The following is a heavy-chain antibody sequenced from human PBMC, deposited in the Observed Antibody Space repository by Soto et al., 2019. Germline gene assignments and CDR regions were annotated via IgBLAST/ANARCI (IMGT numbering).Heavy chain of an antibody. CDR3: ARSLYDFWSGYYEPPSWYYYYGMDV. D-gene: IGHD3-3*01. CDR1: GYSFTSYW. Sequence: GESLKISCKGSGYSFTSYWIGWVRQMPGKGLEWMGIIYPGDSDTRYSPSFQGQVTISADKSISTAYLQWSSLKASDTAMYYCARSLYDFWSGYYEPPSWYYYYGMDVWGQGTTVTVSS. J-gene: IGHJ6*02. CDR2: IYPGDSDT. V-gene: IGHV5-51*01.